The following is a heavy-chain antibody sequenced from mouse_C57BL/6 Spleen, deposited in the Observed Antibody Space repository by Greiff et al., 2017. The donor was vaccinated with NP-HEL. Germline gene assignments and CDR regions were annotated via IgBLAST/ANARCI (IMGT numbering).Heavy chain of an antibody. V-gene: IGHV1-64*01. CDR3: ALDCCGCSHDYWCFEV. Sequence: QVQLQQPGAELVKPGASVKLSCKASGYTFTSYWMHWVKQRPGQGLEWIGMIHPNSGSTNYNEKFKSKATLTVDKSSSTAYMQLSSLTSEDSAVYYCALDCCGCSHDYWCFEVWGTGTTVTVSA. J-gene: IGHJ1*03. CDR1: GYTFTSYW. CDR2: IHPNSGST. D-gene: IGHD1-1*01.